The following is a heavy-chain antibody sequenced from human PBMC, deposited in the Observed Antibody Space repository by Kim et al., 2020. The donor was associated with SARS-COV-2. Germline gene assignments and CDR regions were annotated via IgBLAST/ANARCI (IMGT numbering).Heavy chain of an antibody. CDR2: INPTTGST. J-gene: IGHJ5*02. Sequence: ASVKVSCKASGDTLSSYYYIHWVRQAPGQGLEWMGIINPTTGSTSYEDKFQGRVTMTTDTSTNTVYMELTSLRSEDTAVYYCARDLSLAAPNWFDPWGQGTLVTVSS. V-gene: IGHV1-46*01. D-gene: IGHD2-15*01. CDR1: GDTLSSYYY. CDR3: ARDLSLAAPNWFDP.